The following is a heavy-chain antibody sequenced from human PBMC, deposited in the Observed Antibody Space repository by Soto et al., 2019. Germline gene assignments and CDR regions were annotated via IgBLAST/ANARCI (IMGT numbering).Heavy chain of an antibody. D-gene: IGHD6-19*01. CDR3: ARDISGAGPGLRYYYGMDV. V-gene: IGHV3-30-3*01. CDR1: GFTFSSYA. J-gene: IGHJ6*02. Sequence: GGSLRLSCAASGFTFSSYAMHWVRQAPGKGLEWVAVISYDGSNKYYADSVKGRFTISRDNSKNTLYLQMNSLRAEDTAVYYCARDISGAGPGLRYYYGMDVWGQGTTVTVSS. CDR2: ISYDGSNK.